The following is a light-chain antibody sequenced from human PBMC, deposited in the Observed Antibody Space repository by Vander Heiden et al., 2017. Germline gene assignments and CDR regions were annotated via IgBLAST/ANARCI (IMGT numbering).Light chain of an antibody. CDR1: QIISCY. CDR2: DGS. J-gene: IGKJ2*01. CDR3: QRSDTSPYT. Sequence: DIQITHSSSSLSASVGDRVTITRRPRQIISCYLNWYQQKPGEAPKLLLYDGSSLQGGVTSRFSGRTSGTDYTLTISVLHPEDFTTYYCQRSDTSPYTFGQGTKLEIK. V-gene: IGKV1-39*01.